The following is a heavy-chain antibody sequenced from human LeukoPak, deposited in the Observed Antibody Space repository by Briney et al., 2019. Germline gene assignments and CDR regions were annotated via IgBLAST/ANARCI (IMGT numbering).Heavy chain of an antibody. CDR2: ISGSGCST. Sequence: GGSLTLSCAASGFTFSSYAMIWVRQAPGTGLEWASAISGSGCSTYYADSVKRRFTISRDNSKNTLYLQMNSLRAEDTAVYYCAKDRIVGATFYYYYGMDVWGQGTTVSVSS. J-gene: IGHJ6*02. CDR1: GFTFSSYA. D-gene: IGHD1-26*01. CDR3: AKDRIVGATFYYYYGMDV. V-gene: IGHV3-23*01.